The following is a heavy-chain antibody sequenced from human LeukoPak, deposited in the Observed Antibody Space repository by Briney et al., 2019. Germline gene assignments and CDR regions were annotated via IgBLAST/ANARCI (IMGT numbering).Heavy chain of an antibody. CDR1: GGSFSGYY. J-gene: IGHJ4*02. Sequence: SETLSLTCAVYGGSFSGYYWSWIRQPPGKGLEWIGEINHSGSTNYNPSLKSRVTISVDTSKNQFSLKLSSVTAADTAVYYCARTTDYGDHGGFDYWGQGTLVTVSS. D-gene: IGHD4-17*01. CDR2: INHSGST. CDR3: ARTTDYGDHGGFDY. V-gene: IGHV4-34*01.